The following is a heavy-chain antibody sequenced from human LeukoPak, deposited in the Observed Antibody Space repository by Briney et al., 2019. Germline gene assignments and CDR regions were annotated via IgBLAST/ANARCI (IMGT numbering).Heavy chain of an antibody. D-gene: IGHD4-17*01. V-gene: IGHV3-48*03. CDR2: ISSSGSTI. J-gene: IGHJ4*02. Sequence: GGTLRLSCAASGFTFSSYEMNWVRQAPGKGLEWVSYISSSGSTIYYADSAKGRFTISRDNAKNSLYLQMNSLRAEDTAVYYCASLGSSTVTLDYWGQGTLVTVSS. CDR1: GFTFSSYE. CDR3: ASLGSSTVTLDY.